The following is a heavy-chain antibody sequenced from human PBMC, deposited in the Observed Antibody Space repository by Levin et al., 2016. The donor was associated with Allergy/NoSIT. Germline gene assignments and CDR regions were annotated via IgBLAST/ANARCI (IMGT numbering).Heavy chain of an antibody. CDR2: IIPIFGTA. D-gene: IGHD3-9*01. J-gene: IGHJ4*02. CDR3: ARGNGYLTGLYYFDY. Sequence: WVRQAPGQGLEWMGGIIPIFGTANYAQKFQGRVTITAGESTSTAYMELSSLRSEDTAVYYCARGNGYLTGLYYFDYWGQGTLVTVSS. V-gene: IGHV1-69*01.